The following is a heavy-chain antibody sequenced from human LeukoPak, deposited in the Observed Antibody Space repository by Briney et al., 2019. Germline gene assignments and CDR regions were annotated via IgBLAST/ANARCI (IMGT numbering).Heavy chain of an antibody. CDR1: GFTFSTYW. J-gene: IGHJ4*02. V-gene: IGHV3-7*04. CDR2: IKQDGSEK. D-gene: IGHD6-13*01. CDR3: ARAQLAWDAAN. Sequence: GGSLRLSCAASGFTFSTYWMTWVRQAPGKGLEWVANIKQDGSEKYYVDSVKGRFTVSRDNAKNSLYLQMNSLRVEDTAVYYCARAQLAWDAANWGQGTLVTVSS.